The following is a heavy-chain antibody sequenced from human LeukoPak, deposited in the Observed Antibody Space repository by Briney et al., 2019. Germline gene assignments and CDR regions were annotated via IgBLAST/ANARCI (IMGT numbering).Heavy chain of an antibody. CDR1: GYTFTGYY. J-gene: IGHJ4*02. CDR3: ASTHAIVGATSFDY. V-gene: IGHV1-69*02. CDR2: IIPILGIA. Sequence: ASVKVSCKASGYTFTGYYMHWVRQAPGQGLEWMGRIIPILGIANYAQKFQGRVTITADKSTSTAYMELSSLRSEDTAVYYCASTHAIVGATSFDYWGQGTLVTVSS. D-gene: IGHD1-26*01.